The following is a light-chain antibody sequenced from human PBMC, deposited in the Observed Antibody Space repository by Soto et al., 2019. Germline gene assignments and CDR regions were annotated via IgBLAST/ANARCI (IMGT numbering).Light chain of an antibody. CDR2: RAS. V-gene: IGKV3-20*01. Sequence: EVVLTQSPGTLSLSPGERATLSCRASQTVDSTYLAWYQQKPGQAPRLLIYRASNRATGIPARFSGSGSGTDFTLTISSLEPEDFAVYYCHRYSNWQYTFGQGTKLEIK. CDR1: QTVDSTY. CDR3: HRYSNWQYT. J-gene: IGKJ2*01.